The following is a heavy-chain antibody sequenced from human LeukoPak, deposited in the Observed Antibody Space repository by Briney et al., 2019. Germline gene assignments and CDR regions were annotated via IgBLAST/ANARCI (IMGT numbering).Heavy chain of an antibody. CDR1: GGSFSGYY. V-gene: IGHV4-34*01. Sequence: PSETLSLTCAVYGGSFSGYYWSWIRQPPGKGLEWNGEINHSGSTNYNPSLKSRVTISVDTSKNQFSLKLSSVTAADTAVYYCARGPYCTNGVCYKGFDYWGQGTLVTVSS. CDR2: INHSGST. J-gene: IGHJ4*02. D-gene: IGHD2-8*01. CDR3: ARGPYCTNGVCYKGFDY.